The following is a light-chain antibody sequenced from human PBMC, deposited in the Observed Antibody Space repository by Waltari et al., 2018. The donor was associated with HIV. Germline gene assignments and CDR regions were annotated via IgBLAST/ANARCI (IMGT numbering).Light chain of an antibody. Sequence: SSELTQPPSVSVSPGQTARITCSGDSLPKQYVYWYKQRPGRAPVLVIYKDSERPAASPERFSGSRSGTTVTLTISGVQADDEADYYCQSADSSGSSWVFGGGTKLTV. CDR1: SLPKQY. J-gene: IGLJ3*02. CDR3: QSADSSGSSWV. V-gene: IGLV3-25*03. CDR2: KDS.